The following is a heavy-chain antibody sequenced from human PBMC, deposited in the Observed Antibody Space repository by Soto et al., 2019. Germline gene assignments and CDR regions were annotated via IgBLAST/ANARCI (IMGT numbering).Heavy chain of an antibody. CDR3: AKSQWLVRATDN. J-gene: IGHJ4*02. Sequence: VQLVESGGGLVQPGGSLRLSCAASGFTFSKYWMHWVRQAPGKGLEWVAVISYDGSNKYYADSVKGRFTISRDNSKNTLYLQMNSLRAEDTAVYYCAKSQWLVRATDNWGQGTLVTVSS. D-gene: IGHD6-19*01. CDR1: GFTFSKYW. V-gene: IGHV3-30*18. CDR2: ISYDGSNK.